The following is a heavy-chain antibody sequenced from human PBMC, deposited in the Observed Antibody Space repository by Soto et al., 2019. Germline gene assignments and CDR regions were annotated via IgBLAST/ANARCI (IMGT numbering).Heavy chain of an antibody. Sequence: QVTLKESGPVLVKPTETLTLTCTVSGFSLSNARMGVSWIRQPPGKALEWLAHIFSNDEKSYSTSLKSRLTISKDPSKSQVVLIMTNMDPVDTATYYCARAYFYESPVPFDYCGQGTLVTVSS. CDR1: GFSLSNARMG. CDR3: ARAYFYESPVPFDY. D-gene: IGHD3-22*01. J-gene: IGHJ4*02. V-gene: IGHV2-26*01. CDR2: IFSNDEK.